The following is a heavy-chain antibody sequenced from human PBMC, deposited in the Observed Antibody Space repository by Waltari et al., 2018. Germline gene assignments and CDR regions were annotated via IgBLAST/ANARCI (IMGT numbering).Heavy chain of an antibody. CDR1: GYTFTSYY. J-gene: IGHJ4*02. CDR2: INPSVGNT. CDR3: ARDRKWLRKFDY. Sequence: QVQLVQSGAEVKKPGASVKVSCKASGYTFTSYYIHWVRQAPGQGLEWMGIINPSVGNTSYAPKLQGIVTITTDTSTSTAYMELRSLRSDDTAVYYCARDRKWLRKFDYWGQGTLVTVSS. V-gene: IGHV1-46*01. D-gene: IGHD5-12*01.